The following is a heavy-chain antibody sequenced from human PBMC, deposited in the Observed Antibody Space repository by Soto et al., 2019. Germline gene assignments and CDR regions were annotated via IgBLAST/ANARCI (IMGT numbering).Heavy chain of an antibody. CDR3: ATPRPIEDYLFHYYYYMDV. D-gene: IGHD2-21*01. CDR1: GFTFRDYY. CDR2: ISSSGSTI. V-gene: IGHV3-11*01. Sequence: GGALRLSCAASGFTFRDYYMSWIRQAPGKGLEWVSYISSSGSTIYYADSVKGRFTISRDNAKNSLYLQMNSLRAEDTAVYYCATPRPIEDYLFHYYYYMDVWGQGTTVTGSS. J-gene: IGHJ6*03.